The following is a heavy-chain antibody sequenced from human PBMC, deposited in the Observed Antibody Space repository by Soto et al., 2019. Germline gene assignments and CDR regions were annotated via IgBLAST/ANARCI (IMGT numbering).Heavy chain of an antibody. J-gene: IGHJ5*02. V-gene: IGHV1-2*02. Sequence: ASVKVSCKASGYTFTGYYMHWVRQAPGQGLEWMGWINPNSGGTNYAQKFQGRVTMTRDTSISTAYMELSRMRSDDTAVYYCARGEPLLGYCSSTSCAGAGWFAPWGQGTLVTVSS. D-gene: IGHD2-2*01. CDR2: INPNSGGT. CDR1: GYTFTGYY. CDR3: ARGEPLLGYCSSTSCAGAGWFAP.